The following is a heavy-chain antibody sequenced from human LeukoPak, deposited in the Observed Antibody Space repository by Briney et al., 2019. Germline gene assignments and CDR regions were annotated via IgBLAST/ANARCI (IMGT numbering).Heavy chain of an antibody. J-gene: IGHJ5*02. Sequence: ASVKVSCKASGYTFINNWMHWVRQAPGQGLEWVGLINPTGTTTLYAQKFQGRVTLTRDMSTSTDYMELRSLKPEDTAVYYCARDNSVGDIAWWFDPWGQGTLVTVSS. D-gene: IGHD3-10*01. CDR2: INPTGTTT. CDR1: GYTFINNW. CDR3: ARDNSVGDIAWWFDP. V-gene: IGHV1-46*01.